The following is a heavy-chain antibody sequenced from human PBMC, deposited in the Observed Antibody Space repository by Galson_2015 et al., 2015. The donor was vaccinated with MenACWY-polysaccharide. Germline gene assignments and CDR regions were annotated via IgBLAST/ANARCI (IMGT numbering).Heavy chain of an antibody. V-gene: IGHV3-7*01. J-gene: IGHJ6*02. CDR1: GLTLSNWW. Sequence: SMRLSCAASGLTLSNWWMTWVRQAPGKGLEWVASIKKDGSEKYYVDSVKGRFTISRDHAKDSLYLQMNSLRAEDTSVYFCARGHLGLGLWGQGTTVTVSS. CDR3: ARGHLGLGL. CDR2: IKKDGSEK. D-gene: IGHD7-27*01.